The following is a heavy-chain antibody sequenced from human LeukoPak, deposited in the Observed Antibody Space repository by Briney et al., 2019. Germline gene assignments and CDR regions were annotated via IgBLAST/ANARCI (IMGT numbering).Heavy chain of an antibody. CDR2: ISYDGSNK. D-gene: IGHD6-13*01. CDR1: GFTFSSYG. Sequence: GRSLRLSCAASGFTFSSYGMHWVRQAPGKGLEWVAVISYDGSNKYYADSVKGRFTISRDNSKNTLYLQMNSLRAEDTAVYYCAKDRHYGSSWYGAGDYWGQGTLVTVSS. J-gene: IGHJ4*02. V-gene: IGHV3-30*18. CDR3: AKDRHYGSSWYGAGDY.